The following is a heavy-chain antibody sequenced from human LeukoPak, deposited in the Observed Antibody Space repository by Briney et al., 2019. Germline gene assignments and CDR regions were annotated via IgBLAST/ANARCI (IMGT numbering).Heavy chain of an antibody. V-gene: IGHV4-59*08. CDR1: GASVSNYY. CDR3: ARHHDGGPKLRLDF. J-gene: IGHJ4*02. D-gene: IGHD2-15*01. CDR2: FHYSGST. Sequence: KSSETLSLTWRVSGASVSNYYWSWIRQSPGKGLEWIGFFHYSGSTNYNPSLNSRVTTSIDTSMNQLSLTLVSVTAADTAVYFCARHHDGGPKLRLDFWGLGVLVTVSS.